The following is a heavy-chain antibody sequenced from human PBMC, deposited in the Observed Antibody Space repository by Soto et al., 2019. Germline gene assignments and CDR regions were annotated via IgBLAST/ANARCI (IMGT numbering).Heavy chain of an antibody. CDR2: IYYSGST. Sequence: PSETLSLTCTVSGGSISSSSYYWGWIRQPPGKGLEWIGSIYYSGSTYYNPSLKSRVTISVDTSKNQFSLKLSSVTAADTAVYYCARICSSTSCYQEKDYWGQGTLVTVSS. V-gene: IGHV4-39*01. D-gene: IGHD2-2*01. J-gene: IGHJ4*02. CDR3: ARICSSTSCYQEKDY. CDR1: GGSISSSSYY.